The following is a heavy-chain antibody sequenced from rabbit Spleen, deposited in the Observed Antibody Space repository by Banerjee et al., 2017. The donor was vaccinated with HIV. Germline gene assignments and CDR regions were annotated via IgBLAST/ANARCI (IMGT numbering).Heavy chain of an antibody. CDR3: ARDLVGVIGWNFYL. CDR2: IAGSSSGFT. CDR1: GFSFSSSDY. D-gene: IGHD1-1*01. Sequence: QEQLVESGGDLVKPGASLTLTCTASGFSFSSSDYMCWVRQAPGKGLEWISCIAGSSSGFTYSATWAKGRFTCSKTSSTTVTLQMTSLTAADTATYFCARDLVGVIGWNFYLWGQGTLVTVS. V-gene: IGHV1S45*01. J-gene: IGHJ4*01.